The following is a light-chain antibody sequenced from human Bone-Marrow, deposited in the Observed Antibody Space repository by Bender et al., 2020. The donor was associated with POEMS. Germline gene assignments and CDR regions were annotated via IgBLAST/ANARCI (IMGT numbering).Light chain of an antibody. CDR3: SSYTSSSTPVV. CDR1: SSDVGGYNF. V-gene: IGLV2-8*01. J-gene: IGLJ2*01. Sequence: QSALTQPPSASGSPGQSVTISCTGTSSDVGGYNFVSWYQQHPGKAPKLMIYDVSKRPSGVPDRFSGSKSGNTASLTISWLQAEDEADYYCSSYTSSSTPVVFGGGTKLTFL. CDR2: DVS.